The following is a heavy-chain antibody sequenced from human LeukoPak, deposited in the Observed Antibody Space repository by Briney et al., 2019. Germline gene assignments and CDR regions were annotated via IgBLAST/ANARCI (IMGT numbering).Heavy chain of an antibody. CDR2: ISWDGGST. J-gene: IGHJ4*02. V-gene: IGHV3-43*01. Sequence: PGGSLRLSCAASGFTFDDYTMHWVRQAPGKGLEWVSLISWDGGSTYYADSVKGRFTISRDNSKNSLYLQMNSLRTEDTALYYCAKGVVATISPYFDYWGQGTLVTVSS. CDR1: GFTFDDYT. CDR3: AKGVVATISPYFDY. D-gene: IGHD5-12*01.